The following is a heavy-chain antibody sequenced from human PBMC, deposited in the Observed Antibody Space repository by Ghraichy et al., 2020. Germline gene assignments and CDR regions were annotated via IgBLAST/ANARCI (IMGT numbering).Heavy chain of an antibody. CDR1: GFTFSSYA. D-gene: IGHD4-23*01. Sequence: GGSLRLSCAASGFTFSSYALHWVRQAPGKGLEWVAGIAYDGTNKYSADSVKGRFTISRDNSKNTLYLQMNSLRAEDTAVYYCARDPSQGGNSGPGYWGQGTLVTVSS. V-gene: IGHV3-30*04. CDR3: ARDPSQGGNSGPGY. J-gene: IGHJ4*02. CDR2: IAYDGTNK.